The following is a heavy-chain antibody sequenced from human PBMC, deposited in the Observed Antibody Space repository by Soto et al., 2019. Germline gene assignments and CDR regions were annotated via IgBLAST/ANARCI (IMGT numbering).Heavy chain of an antibody. V-gene: IGHV3-30-3*01. D-gene: IGHD3-3*01. J-gene: IGHJ4*02. CDR3: ARPYDFWSGYVDY. Sequence: GGSLRLSCAASGFTSSSYAMHWVRQAPGKGLEWVAVISYDGSNKYYADSVKGRFTISRDNSKNTLYLQMNSLRAEDTAVYYCARPYDFWSGYVDYWGQGTLVTVSS. CDR1: GFTSSSYA. CDR2: ISYDGSNK.